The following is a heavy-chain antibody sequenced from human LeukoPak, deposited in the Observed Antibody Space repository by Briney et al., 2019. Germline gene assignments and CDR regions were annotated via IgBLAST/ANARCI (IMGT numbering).Heavy chain of an antibody. Sequence: PSETLSLTCAVYGGSFSGYYWSWIRQPPGKGLKWIGEINHSGSTNYNPSLKSRVTISVDTSKNQFSLKLSSVTAADTAVYYCARGIHYYYGSYLFDYWGQGTLVTVSS. V-gene: IGHV4-34*01. D-gene: IGHD3-10*01. CDR1: GGSFSGYY. CDR3: ARGIHYYYGSYLFDY. J-gene: IGHJ4*02. CDR2: INHSGST.